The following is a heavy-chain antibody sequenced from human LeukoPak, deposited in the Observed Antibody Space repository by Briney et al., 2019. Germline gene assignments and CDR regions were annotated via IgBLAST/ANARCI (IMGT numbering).Heavy chain of an antibody. V-gene: IGHV4-38-2*02. D-gene: IGHD3-10*01. Sequence: PSETLSLTCSVSNYSLKRGYYWGWIRQPPGKGLEWIGNIYHTGYSYSNPSLKSRVSLSVDTSKNQFSLKLSSVTAADTAVYYCARGRMVRGVIGWFDPWGQGTLVTVSS. CDR3: ARGRMVRGVIGWFDP. CDR2: IYHTGYS. J-gene: IGHJ5*02. CDR1: NYSLKRGYY.